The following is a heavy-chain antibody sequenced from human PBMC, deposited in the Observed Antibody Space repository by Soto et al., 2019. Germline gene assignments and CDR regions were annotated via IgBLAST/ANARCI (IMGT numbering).Heavy chain of an antibody. CDR1: GFTFSDYY. Sequence: PGGSLRLSCAASGFTFSDYYMSWIRQAPGKGLEWVSYISSSSSYTNYADSVKGRFTISRDNAKNSLYLQMNSLRAEDTAVYYCAREENYYDSSKNWFDPWGQGTLVTVSS. CDR3: AREENYYDSSKNWFDP. V-gene: IGHV3-11*06. J-gene: IGHJ5*02. D-gene: IGHD3-22*01. CDR2: ISSSSSYT.